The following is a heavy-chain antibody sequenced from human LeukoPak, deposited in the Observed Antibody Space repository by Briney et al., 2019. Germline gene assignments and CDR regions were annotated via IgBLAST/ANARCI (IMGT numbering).Heavy chain of an antibody. CDR3: ARGRVSSSTWHSTYYYYFYMDV. Sequence: SETLSLTCSVSGDSINSYFWAWIRQPPGKGLEWIGYIYYTGTTNYNPSLNSRVTISRDTSKNHFSLQLSSVTAADTAVYFCARGRVSSSTWHSTYYYYFYMDVWGKGTTVTVSS. V-gene: IGHV4-59*01. J-gene: IGHJ6*03. CDR2: IYYTGTT. CDR1: GDSINSYF. D-gene: IGHD4-11*01.